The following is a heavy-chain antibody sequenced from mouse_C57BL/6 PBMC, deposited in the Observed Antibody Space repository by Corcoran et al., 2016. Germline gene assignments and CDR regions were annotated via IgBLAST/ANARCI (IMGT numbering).Heavy chain of an antibody. CDR1: GYTFTDYY. Sequence: EVQLQQSGPVLVKPGASVKMSCKASGYTFTDYYMNWVKQSHGKSLEWIGVINPYNGGTSYNQKFKGKATLTVDKSSSTAYMELNSLTSEDSAVYYCARGFYGNYSFDYWGQGTTLTVSS. CDR3: ARGFYGNYSFDY. D-gene: IGHD2-1*01. J-gene: IGHJ2*01. CDR2: INPYNGGT. V-gene: IGHV1-19*01.